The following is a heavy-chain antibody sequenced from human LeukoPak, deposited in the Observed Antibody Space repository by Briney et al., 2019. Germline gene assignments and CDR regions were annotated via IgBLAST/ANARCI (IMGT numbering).Heavy chain of an antibody. V-gene: IGHV4-34*01. CDR3: AKDPPPISSSWYFEYFQH. D-gene: IGHD6-13*01. J-gene: IGHJ1*01. CDR1: GGSFSGYY. Sequence: SETLSLTCAVYGGSFSGYYWSWIRQPPGKGLEWIGEINHSGSTNYNPSLKSRVTISVDTSKNQFSLKLSSVTAADTAVYYCAKDPPPISSSWYFEYFQHWGQGTLVTVSS. CDR2: INHSGST.